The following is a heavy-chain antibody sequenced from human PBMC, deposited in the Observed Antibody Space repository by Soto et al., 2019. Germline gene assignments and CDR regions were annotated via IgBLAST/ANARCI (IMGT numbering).Heavy chain of an antibody. V-gene: IGHV1-69*02. J-gene: IGHJ4*02. CDR3: ATGITIVVVPAAMGTGFDY. Sequence: SVKVSCKASGGTFSSYTISWVRQAPGQGLEWMGRIIPILGIANYAQKFQGRVTITADKSTSTAYMELSSLRSEDTAVYYCATGITIVVVPAAMGTGFDYWGQGTLVTVSS. CDR1: GGTFSSYT. D-gene: IGHD2-2*01. CDR2: IIPILGIA.